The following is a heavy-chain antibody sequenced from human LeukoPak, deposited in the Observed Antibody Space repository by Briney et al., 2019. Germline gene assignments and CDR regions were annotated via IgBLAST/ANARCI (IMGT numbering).Heavy chain of an antibody. CDR1: GFTFSSYG. CDR2: ISYDGSNK. V-gene: IGHV3-30*18. J-gene: IGHJ4*02. D-gene: IGHD6-13*01. CDR3: AKDLIAAAGNYYFDY. Sequence: PGGSLRLSCAASGFTFSSYGMHWVRQAPGKGLEWVAVISYDGSNKYYADSVKGRFTISRDNSKNTLYLQMNSLRAEDTAVYYCAKDLIAAAGNYYFDYWGQGTLVTVSS.